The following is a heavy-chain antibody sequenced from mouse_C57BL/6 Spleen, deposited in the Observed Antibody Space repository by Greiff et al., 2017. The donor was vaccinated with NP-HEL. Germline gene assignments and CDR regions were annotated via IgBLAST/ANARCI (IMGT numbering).Heavy chain of an antibody. D-gene: IGHD1-1*01. CDR1: GFTFSDYY. J-gene: IGHJ3*01. CDR2: ISNGGGST. Sequence: EVQLVESGGGLVQPGGSLKLSCAASGFTFSDYYMYWVRQTPEKRLEWVAYISNGGGSTYYPDTVKGRFTISRDNAKNTLYLQMSRLKSEDTAMYYCARRSSSPAWFAYWGQGTLVTVSA. V-gene: IGHV5-12*01. CDR3: ARRSSSPAWFAY.